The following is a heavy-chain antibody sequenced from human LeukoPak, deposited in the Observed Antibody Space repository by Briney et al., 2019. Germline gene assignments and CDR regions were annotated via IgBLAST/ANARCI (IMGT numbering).Heavy chain of an antibody. CDR3: ARDLGPTIVVVTASKYGGMDV. CDR1: GFTFSTYW. J-gene: IGHJ6*02. Sequence: GGSLRLSCAASGFTFSTYWMSWVRQAPGKGLYWVANINRDGSEEYYGDSVKGRFTISRDNAENSLFLQMNSLRAEDTAVYYCARDLGPTIVVVTASKYGGMDVWGQGTTVTVSS. D-gene: IGHD2-21*02. CDR2: INRDGSEE. V-gene: IGHV3-7*01.